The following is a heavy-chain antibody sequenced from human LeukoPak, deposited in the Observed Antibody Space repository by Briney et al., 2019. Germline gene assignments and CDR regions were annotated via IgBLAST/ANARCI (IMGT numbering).Heavy chain of an antibody. CDR3: ARFTLIALFDY. CDR1: GGSISSSSYY. V-gene: IGHV4-61*05. J-gene: IGHJ4*02. Sequence: SETLSLTCTVSGGSISSSSYYWGWIRQPPGKGLEWIGYIYYSGSTNYNPSLKSRVTISVDTSKNQFYLKVTSVTAADTAVFYCARFTLIALFDYWGQGILVTVSS. CDR2: IYYSGST. D-gene: IGHD3-22*01.